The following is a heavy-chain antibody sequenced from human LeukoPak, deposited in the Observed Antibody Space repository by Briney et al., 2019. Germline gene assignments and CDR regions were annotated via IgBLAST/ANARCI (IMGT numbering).Heavy chain of an antibody. Sequence: PGRSLRLSCAASGFTFSSYAMHWVRQAPGKGLEWVAVISYDGSNKYYADSVKGRFTISRDNSKNTLYLQMNSLRAEDTAVYYCARENSNTGAFDIWGQGTMVTVSS. V-gene: IGHV3-30-3*01. CDR2: ISYDGSNK. J-gene: IGHJ3*02. CDR1: GFTFSSYA. CDR3: ARENSNTGAFDI. D-gene: IGHD6-13*01.